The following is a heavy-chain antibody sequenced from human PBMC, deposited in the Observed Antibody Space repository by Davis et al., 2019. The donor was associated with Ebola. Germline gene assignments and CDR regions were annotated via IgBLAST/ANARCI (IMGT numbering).Heavy chain of an antibody. CDR2: IKQDGSEK. D-gene: IGHD1-26*01. CDR1: GFTFSSYW. V-gene: IGHV3-7*03. Sequence: GESLKISCAASGFTFSSYWMSWVRQAPGKGLEWVANIKQDGSEKYYVDSVKGQFTISRDNAKNSLYLQMNSLRAEDTAVYYCATRYSGNFWDLYYYYGMDVWAKGPRSPSP. J-gene: IGHJ6*02. CDR3: ATRYSGNFWDLYYYYGMDV.